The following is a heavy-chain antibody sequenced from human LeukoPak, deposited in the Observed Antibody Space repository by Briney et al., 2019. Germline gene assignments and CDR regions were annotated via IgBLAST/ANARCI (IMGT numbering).Heavy chain of an antibody. CDR1: GASISSGSYY. D-gene: IGHD5-18*01. V-gene: IGHV4-39*07. CDR3: ARGESNVDTAMPGYYYYYYYMDV. Sequence: PSETLSLTCTVSGASISSGSYYWSWIRQPPGKGLEWIGEINYSGGTNYNPSLKSRVTISVDTSKNQFSLKLSSVTAADTAVYYCARGESNVDTAMPGYYYYYYYMDVWGKGTTVTVSS. CDR2: INYSGGT. J-gene: IGHJ6*03.